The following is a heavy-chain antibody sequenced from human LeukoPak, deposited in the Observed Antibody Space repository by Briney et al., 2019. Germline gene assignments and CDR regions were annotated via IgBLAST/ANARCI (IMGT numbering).Heavy chain of an antibody. Sequence: GASVKVSCKPSGYTFTTYYLHWVRQAPGQGLEWMGWINPKNGGTNYAQKFQGRFTMTRDTSINTAYMELSGLTSDDTAVYYCVKAAITLTLNADWFEPWGQGTLVTVSS. CDR3: VKAAITLTLNADWFEP. CDR1: GYTFTTYY. CDR2: INPKNGGT. D-gene: IGHD5-18*01. V-gene: IGHV1-2*02. J-gene: IGHJ5*02.